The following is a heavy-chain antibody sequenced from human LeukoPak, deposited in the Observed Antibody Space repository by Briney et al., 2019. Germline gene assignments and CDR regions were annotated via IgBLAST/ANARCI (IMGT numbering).Heavy chain of an antibody. CDR3: ARDQPSYFDY. CDR2: IIPIFGTA. V-gene: IGHV1-69*13. J-gene: IGHJ4*02. D-gene: IGHD1-14*01. CDR1: GGTFSSYA. Sequence: EASVKVSCKASGGTFSSYAISWVRQAPGQGLEWMGGIIPIFGTANYAQKFQGRVTITADESTSTAYMELSSLRSEDTAVYYCARDQPSYFDYWGQGTLVTVSS.